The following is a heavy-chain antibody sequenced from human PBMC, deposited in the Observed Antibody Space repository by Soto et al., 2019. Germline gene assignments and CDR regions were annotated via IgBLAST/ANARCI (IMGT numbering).Heavy chain of an antibody. Sequence: PGESLKISCKGSGYSFTSYWISWVRQMPGKGLEWMGRIDPSDSYTNYSPSFQGHVTISADKSISTAYLQWSSLKASDTAMYYCAEGVGGRYWGGLYYYYGMDVWGQGTPVTVSS. D-gene: IGHD1-26*01. J-gene: IGHJ6*02. CDR1: GYSFTSYW. CDR2: IDPSDSYT. V-gene: IGHV5-10-1*01. CDR3: AEGVGGRYWGGLYYYYGMDV.